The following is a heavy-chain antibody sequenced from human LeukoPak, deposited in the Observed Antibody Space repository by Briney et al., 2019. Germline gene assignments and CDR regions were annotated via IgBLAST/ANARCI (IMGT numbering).Heavy chain of an antibody. CDR3: ARGSGITMIVVVHSAEYFQH. J-gene: IGHJ1*01. D-gene: IGHD3-22*01. Sequence: GASVKVSCKASGYTFTSYYMHWVRQAPGQGLEWMGIINPSGGSTSYAQKFQGRVTMTRDTSTSTVYMELSSLRSEDTAVYYCARGSGITMIVVVHSAEYFQHWGQGTLVTVSS. V-gene: IGHV1-46*01. CDR1: GYTFTSYY. CDR2: INPSGGST.